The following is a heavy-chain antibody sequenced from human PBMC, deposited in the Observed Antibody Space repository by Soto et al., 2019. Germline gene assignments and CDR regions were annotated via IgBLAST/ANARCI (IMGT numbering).Heavy chain of an antibody. CDR3: AKDLETYCSSTSCRPDGMDV. D-gene: IGHD2-2*01. Sequence: GGSLRLSCAASGFTVSSNYMSWVRQAPGKGLEWVSVIYSGGSTYYADSVKGRFTISRDNSKNTLFLQMSSLRTEDTALYYCAKDLETYCSSTSCRPDGMDVWGQGTTVTVSS. V-gene: IGHV3-66*02. CDR1: GFTVSSNY. J-gene: IGHJ6*02. CDR2: IYSGGST.